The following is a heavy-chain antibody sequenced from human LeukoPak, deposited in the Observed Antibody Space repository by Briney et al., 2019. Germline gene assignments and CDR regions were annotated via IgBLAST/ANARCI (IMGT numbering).Heavy chain of an antibody. CDR1: GFTFSSYW. CDR2: INSDGSST. J-gene: IGHJ3*02. D-gene: IGHD2-15*01. V-gene: IGHV3-74*01. Sequence: GGSLRLSCAASGFTFSSYWMHWVRQAPGKGLVWISRINSDGSSTSYADSVKGRFTISRDNAKNTLYLQMNSLRAEDTAVYYCVSRPQRISDSFDIWGQGTMVTVSS. CDR3: VSRPQRISDSFDI.